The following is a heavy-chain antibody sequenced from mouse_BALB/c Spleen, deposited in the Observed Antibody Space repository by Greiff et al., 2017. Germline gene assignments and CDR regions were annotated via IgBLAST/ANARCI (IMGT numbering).Heavy chain of an antibody. CDR1: GFSFTSYG. J-gene: IGHJ4*01. D-gene: IGHD4-1*01. V-gene: IGHV2-5-1*01. CDR3: AKGDWDEAMDY. CDR2: IWRGGST. Sequence: QVQLQQSGPSLVQPSQSLSITCTASGFSFTSYGVHWVRQSPGQGLEWLGVIWRGGSTDYNAAFMSRLSITKDNSKSQVFFKMNSLQADDTAIYYCAKGDWDEAMDYWGQGTSVTVSS.